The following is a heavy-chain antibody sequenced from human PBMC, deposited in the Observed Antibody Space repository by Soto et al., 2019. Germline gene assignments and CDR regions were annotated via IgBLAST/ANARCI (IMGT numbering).Heavy chain of an antibody. D-gene: IGHD3-10*01. CDR2: IYHSGST. Sequence: SETLSLTCAVSGGSISSGGYSWSWIRQPPGKGLEWIGYIYHSGSTYYNPSLKSRVTISVDRSKNQFSLKLSSVTAADTAVYYCATGSRSATSDAFDFWGQGIMV. CDR1: GGSISSGGYS. CDR3: ATGSRSATSDAFDF. V-gene: IGHV4-30-2*01. J-gene: IGHJ3*01.